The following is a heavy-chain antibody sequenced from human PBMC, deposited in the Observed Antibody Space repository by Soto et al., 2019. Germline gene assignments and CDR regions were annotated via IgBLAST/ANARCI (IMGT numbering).Heavy chain of an antibody. CDR1: GYSFTSYW. CDR2: IYPGDSDT. D-gene: IGHD1-7*01. J-gene: IGHJ6*02. CDR3: ARHGTIRYYYYGMDV. Sequence: GESLKISCKGSGYSFTSYWIGWVRQMPGKGLEWMGIIYPGDSDTRYSPSFQGQVTISADKSISTAYLQWSSLKASDTAMYYCARHGTIRYYYYGMDVWGQGTTVTVSS. V-gene: IGHV5-51*01.